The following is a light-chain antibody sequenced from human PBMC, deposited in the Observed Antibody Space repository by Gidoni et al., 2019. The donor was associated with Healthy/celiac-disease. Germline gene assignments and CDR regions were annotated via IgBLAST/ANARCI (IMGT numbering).Light chain of an antibody. J-gene: IGKJ4*01. Sequence: DIVMTQSPLSLPVTPGEPASISCRSSQSLLHSNVYNYLDWYLQKPGQSPQLLIYLGSNRASGVPDRFSGSGSGTDFTLEISRVEAEDVGVYYCMQALQTPLTFGGGTKVEIK. CDR2: LGS. CDR1: QSLLHSNVYNY. V-gene: IGKV2-28*01. CDR3: MQALQTPLT.